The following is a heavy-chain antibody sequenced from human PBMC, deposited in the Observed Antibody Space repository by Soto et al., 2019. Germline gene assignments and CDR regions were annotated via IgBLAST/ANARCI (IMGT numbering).Heavy chain of an antibody. D-gene: IGHD6-13*01. CDR2: IHYNGNT. J-gene: IGHJ1*01. Sequence: SETLSLTCTVSGDSISAYSWSWVRQPPGKGLEWIGNIHYNGNTKYNPSLKGRFTISRDNAKNSLYLQMSSLRAEDTALYYCGKSPGGSSWWSLQHWGLGTLVTVSS. CDR3: GKSPGGSSWWSLQH. CDR1: GDSISAYS. V-gene: IGHV4-59*01.